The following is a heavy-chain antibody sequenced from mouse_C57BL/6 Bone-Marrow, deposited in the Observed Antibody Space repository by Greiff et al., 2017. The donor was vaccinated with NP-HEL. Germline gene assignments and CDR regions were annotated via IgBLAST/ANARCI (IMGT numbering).Heavy chain of an antibody. J-gene: IGHJ3*01. CDR3: ALLYGNSAWFAY. CDR2: IYPSDSET. Sequence: VQLQQSGAELVRPGSSVKLSCKASGYTFTSYWMDWVKQRPGQGLEWIGNIYPSDSETHYNQKFKDKATLTVDKSSSTAYMQLSSLTSEDSAVYYCALLYGNSAWFAYWGQGTLVTVSA. D-gene: IGHD2-1*01. V-gene: IGHV1-61*01. CDR1: GYTFTSYW.